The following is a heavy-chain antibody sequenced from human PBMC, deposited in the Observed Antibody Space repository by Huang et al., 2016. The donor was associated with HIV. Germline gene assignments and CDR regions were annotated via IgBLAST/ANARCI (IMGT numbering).Heavy chain of an antibody. CDR2: INHNGKI. V-gene: IGHV4-34*02. Sequence: QVQLKQWGAGLLKPSETLSLTCAVYGGAFRGSSWTWSRQFPEKGLEWIGDINHNGKIIYNPPLSARVTISTDTSKNHFSLHLTSVTAADTALYYCARGFNDYASDNLGVYYFDSWGLGTLVTVSP. CDR3: ARGFNDYASDNLGVYYFDS. CDR1: GGAFRGSS. D-gene: IGHD3-16*01. J-gene: IGHJ4*02.